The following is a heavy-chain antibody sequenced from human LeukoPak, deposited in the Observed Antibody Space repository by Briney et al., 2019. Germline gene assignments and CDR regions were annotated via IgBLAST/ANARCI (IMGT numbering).Heavy chain of an antibody. V-gene: IGHV3-7*01. CDR1: GFTLSAYW. CDR2: INPDGSGK. D-gene: IGHD4-23*01. Sequence: GGSLRLSCEASGFTLSAYWMNWVRQVPGKGLDWAANINPDGSGKSYVDSVKGRFTIARDNADNSLSLQMNSQRAEDTAVYYWASGGAGGNSWGQGTLVTVSS. J-gene: IGHJ4*02. CDR3: ASGGAGGNS.